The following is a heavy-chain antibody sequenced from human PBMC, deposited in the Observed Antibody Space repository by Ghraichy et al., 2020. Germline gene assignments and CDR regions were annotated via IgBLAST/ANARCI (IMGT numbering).Heavy chain of an antibody. Sequence: SETLSLTCTVSGGSISSYYWSWIRQPPGKGLEWIGYIYYSGSTNYNPSLKSRVTISVDTSKNQFSLKLSSVTAADTAVYYCAAVDTAMAYYYDGMDIWGQGTTVTVSS. CDR2: IYYSGST. D-gene: IGHD5-18*01. J-gene: IGHJ6*02. V-gene: IGHV4-59*01. CDR1: GGSISSYY. CDR3: AAVDTAMAYYYDGMDI.